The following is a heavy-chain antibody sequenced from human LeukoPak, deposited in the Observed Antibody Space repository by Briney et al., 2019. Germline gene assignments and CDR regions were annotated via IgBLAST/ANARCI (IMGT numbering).Heavy chain of an antibody. V-gene: IGHV1-69*06. J-gene: IGHJ5*02. CDR3: ARDGGGSSGWYRRNWFDP. D-gene: IGHD6-19*01. CDR2: IIPIFGTA. Sequence: SVKVSCKSSGGTFSSYAISWVRQAPGQGLEWMGGIIPIFGTANYAQKFQGRVTITADKSTSTAYMELSSLRPEDTAVYYCARDGGGSSGWYRRNWFDPWGQGTLVTVSS. CDR1: GGTFSSYA.